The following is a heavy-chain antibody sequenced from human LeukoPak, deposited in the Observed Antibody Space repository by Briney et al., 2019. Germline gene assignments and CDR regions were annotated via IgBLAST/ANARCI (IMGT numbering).Heavy chain of an antibody. J-gene: IGHJ4*02. CDR1: GFTFSDYY. CDR2: ISSSSSYT. Sequence: KPGGSLRLSCAASGFTFSDYYMSWIRQAPGKGLEWVSYISSSSSYTNYADSVKGRFTISRDNAKNSLYLQMNSLRAEDTAVYYCARVPRYCSGGSCSYFDYWGQGTLVTVSS. V-gene: IGHV3-11*05. D-gene: IGHD2-15*01. CDR3: ARVPRYCSGGSCSYFDY.